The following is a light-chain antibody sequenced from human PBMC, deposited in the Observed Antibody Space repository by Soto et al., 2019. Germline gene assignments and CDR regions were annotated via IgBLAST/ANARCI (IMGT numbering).Light chain of an antibody. Sequence: EISMTQFPAILSAFPGEGATLSCRAAQDVTTTFAWYQLRRGQPPRLLIYDISTRATGVPARFSGSGSGTEFTLTISGLQSEDFALYFCQQYNNWPFSFGPGTRLEIK. CDR3: QQYNNWPFS. CDR2: DIS. CDR1: QDVTTT. V-gene: IGKV3-15*01. J-gene: IGKJ5*01.